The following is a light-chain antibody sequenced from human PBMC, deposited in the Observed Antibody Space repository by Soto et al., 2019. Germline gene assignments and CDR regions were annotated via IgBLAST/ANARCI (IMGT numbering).Light chain of an antibody. Sequence: EIVMTQSPASLSVSPRETAPLSCRASQGINRYLAWYQHKPGQAPSLLIYGASRRATGIPDRFSGSGTGTDFTLTISRLQPEDFAVYYCQQYGSSRTFGQGTKVDIK. CDR2: GAS. V-gene: IGKV3-20*01. J-gene: IGKJ1*01. CDR1: QGINRY. CDR3: QQYGSSRT.